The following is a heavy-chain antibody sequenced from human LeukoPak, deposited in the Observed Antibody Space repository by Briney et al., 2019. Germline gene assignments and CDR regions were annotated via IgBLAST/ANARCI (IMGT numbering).Heavy chain of an antibody. D-gene: IGHD6-13*01. J-gene: IGHJ6*02. CDR1: GFTFSSYG. Sequence: GGSLRLSCAASGFTFSSYGMHWVRQAPGKGLEWVAVIWYDGSNKYYADSVKGRFTISRDNSKNTLYLQMNSLRAEDTAVYYCAGTYSTHRHMDVWGQGTTVTVSS. V-gene: IGHV3-33*01. CDR3: AGTYSTHRHMDV. CDR2: IWYDGSNK.